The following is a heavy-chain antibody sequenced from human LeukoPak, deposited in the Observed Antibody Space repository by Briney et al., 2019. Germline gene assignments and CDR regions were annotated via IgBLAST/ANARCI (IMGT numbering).Heavy chain of an antibody. D-gene: IGHD3-22*01. CDR2: IRSKTDGGTT. CDR1: GFSFRDAW. V-gene: IGHV3-15*01. J-gene: IGHJ5*02. Sequence: GGPLRLSCAASGFSFRDAWMTWVRQAPGKGLEWVGRIRSKTDGGTTDYAVSVQGRFSISRDDSKNTLYLQMNSLKTEDTAVYYCTTDLIDYYDSSGLSPGWFDPWGQGTLVTVSS. CDR3: TTDLIDYYDSSGLSPGWFDP.